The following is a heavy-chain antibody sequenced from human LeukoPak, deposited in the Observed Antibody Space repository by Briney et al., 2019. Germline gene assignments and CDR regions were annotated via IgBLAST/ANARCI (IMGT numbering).Heavy chain of an antibody. J-gene: IGHJ6*04. CDR1: GFTFSNAW. CDR3: TTAYYYGSGSYSDYYYYGMDV. V-gene: IGHV3-15*01. D-gene: IGHD3-10*01. CDR2: IKSKTDGGTT. Sequence: GGSLRFSCAASGFTFSNAWMSWVRQAPGKGLEWVGRIKSKTDGGTTDYAAPVKGRFTISRDDSKNTLYLQMNSLKTEDTAVYYCTTAYYYGSGSYSDYYYYGMDVWGKGTTVTVSS.